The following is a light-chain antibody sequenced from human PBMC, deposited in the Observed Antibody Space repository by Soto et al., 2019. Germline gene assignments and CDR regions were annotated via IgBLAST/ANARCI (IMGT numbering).Light chain of an antibody. CDR2: DAS. CDR3: KQRSNWPPYT. CDR1: QSVSSY. Sequence: EIVLTQSPATLSLSPGERATLSCRASQSVSSYLAWYQQKPGQAPRLLIYDASNRATGIPARFSGSCSGTDYTLTISSLAPEDLAVYYGKQRSNWPPYTFGQGTKLEIK. J-gene: IGKJ2*01. V-gene: IGKV3-11*01.